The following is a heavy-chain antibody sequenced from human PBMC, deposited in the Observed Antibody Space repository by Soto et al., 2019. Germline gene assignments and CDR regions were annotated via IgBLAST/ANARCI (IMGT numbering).Heavy chain of an antibody. CDR1: GFTFSSYA. Sequence: GGSLRLSCAASGFTFSSYAMSWVRQAPGKGLEWVSAISGSGGSTYYADSVKGRFTISRDNSKNTLYLQMNSLRAEDTAVYYCATSIYDFWSGYGSFDYWGQGTLVTVSS. J-gene: IGHJ4*02. CDR3: ATSIYDFWSGYGSFDY. V-gene: IGHV3-23*01. D-gene: IGHD3-3*01. CDR2: ISGSGGST.